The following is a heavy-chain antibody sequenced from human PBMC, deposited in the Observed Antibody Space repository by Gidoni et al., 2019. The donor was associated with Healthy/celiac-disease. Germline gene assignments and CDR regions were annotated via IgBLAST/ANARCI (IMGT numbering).Heavy chain of an antibody. V-gene: IGHV3-7*01. CDR1: GFTFSSYG. D-gene: IGHD3-16*01. CDR2: IKQDGSEK. Sequence: EVQLVESGGGLVQPGGSLRLSCAASGFTFSSYGMSWVRQAPGKGLEWVANIKQDGSEKYYVDSVKGRFTISRDNAKNSLYLQMNSLRAEDTAVYYCARYDYGGLDYWGQGTLVTVSS. CDR3: ARYDYGGLDY. J-gene: IGHJ4*02.